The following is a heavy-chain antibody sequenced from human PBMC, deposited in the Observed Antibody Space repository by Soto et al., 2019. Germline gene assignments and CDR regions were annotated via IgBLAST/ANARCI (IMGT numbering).Heavy chain of an antibody. CDR2: INTNTGNP. Sequence: ASVKVSCKASGYTFTSYAINWVRQAPGQGLEWMGWINTNTGNPTYAQGFTGRFVLSLDTSVSTAYLQICNLKAEDTAVYYCAQGYDILTRSHWRFDPWGQGTLVAVSS. V-gene: IGHV7-4-1*01. J-gene: IGHJ5*02. CDR3: AQGYDILTRSHWRFDP. D-gene: IGHD3-9*01. CDR1: GYTFTSYA.